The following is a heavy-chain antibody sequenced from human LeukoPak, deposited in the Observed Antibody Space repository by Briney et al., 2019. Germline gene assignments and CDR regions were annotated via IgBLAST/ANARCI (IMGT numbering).Heavy chain of an antibody. CDR3: ARVRGGN. CDR2: INTDGTT. J-gene: IGHJ4*02. CDR1: GFIFSNYW. D-gene: IGHD3-16*01. Sequence: PGGSLRLSCVASGFIFSNYWMYWVRQAPGKGLVWISNINTDGTTMYADSVKGRFTVSRDNAKNTLYLQMNSLRAEDTGVYYCARVRGGNWGQGTLVTVSS. V-gene: IGHV3-74*03.